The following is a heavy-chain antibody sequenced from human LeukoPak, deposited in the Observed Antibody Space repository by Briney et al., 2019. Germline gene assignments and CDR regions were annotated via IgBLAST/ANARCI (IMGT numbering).Heavy chain of an antibody. D-gene: IGHD5-12*01. CDR1: GDSISGNHYF. Sequence: SETLSLTCTVSGDSISGNHYFWGWIRQPPGKGLEWIGSIDYSWSAYYNPSLKSRVTISIDTSKNQFSLKLNSVTAADTAMYYCARATYSGYDFGYWGRGTLVTVSS. J-gene: IGHJ4*02. V-gene: IGHV4-39*07. CDR2: IDYSWSA. CDR3: ARATYSGYDFGY.